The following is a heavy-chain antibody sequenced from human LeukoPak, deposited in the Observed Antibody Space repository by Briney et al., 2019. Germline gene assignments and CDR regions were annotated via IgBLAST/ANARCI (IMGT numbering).Heavy chain of an antibody. D-gene: IGHD2-2*01. CDR3: ARGEEYCSSTSCSNGPYYYYYMDV. CDR1: GGTFSSYA. V-gene: IGHV1-69*05. Sequence: SVKVSCKASGGTFSSYAISWVRQAPGQGLEWMGGIIPIFGTANYAQKFQGRVTITTDESTSTAYMELSSLRSEDTAVYYCARGEEYCSSTSCSNGPYYYYYMDVWGKGTTVTVSS. CDR2: IIPIFGTA. J-gene: IGHJ6*03.